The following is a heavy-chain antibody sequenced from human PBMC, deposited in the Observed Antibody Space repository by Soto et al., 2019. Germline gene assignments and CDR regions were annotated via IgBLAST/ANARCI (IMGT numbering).Heavy chain of an antibody. Sequence: ASVNVSCKASGYTFTSYGISWVRQAPGRGLEWMGWISAYNGNTNYAQKLQGRVTMTTDTSTSTAYMELRSPRSDDTAVYYCARGLDSSGFWWFDPWGQGTLVTVSS. CDR1: GYTFTSYG. CDR2: ISAYNGNT. D-gene: IGHD3-22*01. J-gene: IGHJ5*02. CDR3: ARGLDSSGFWWFDP. V-gene: IGHV1-18*01.